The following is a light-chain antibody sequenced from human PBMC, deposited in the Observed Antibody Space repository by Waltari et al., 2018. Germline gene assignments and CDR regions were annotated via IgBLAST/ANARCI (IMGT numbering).Light chain of an antibody. CDR2: EVS. Sequence: QSALTQPPSASGSPGQSVTIPCTGTSSDVGGFAYVSWYQQHPGKVPSLMIYEVSNRPSGVPDRFSGSKSGNTASLTVSGLQVEDEADYYCSSFAGSSQMLFGGGTKLTVL. J-gene: IGLJ2*01. V-gene: IGLV2-8*01. CDR1: SSDVGGFAY. CDR3: SSFAGSSQML.